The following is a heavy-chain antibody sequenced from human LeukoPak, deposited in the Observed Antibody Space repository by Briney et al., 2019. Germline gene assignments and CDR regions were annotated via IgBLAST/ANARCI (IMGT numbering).Heavy chain of an antibody. CDR1: GGSFSGYY. J-gene: IGHJ4*02. V-gene: IGHV4-34*01. CDR2: INHSGST. CDR3: ARREGVVVPAAMDY. Sequence: SETLSLTCAVYGGSFSGYYWSWIRQPPGKGLEWIGEINHSGSTNYNPSLKSRVTISVDTSKNQFSLKLSSVTAADTAVYYCARREGVVVPAAMDYWGQGTLVTVSS. D-gene: IGHD2-2*01.